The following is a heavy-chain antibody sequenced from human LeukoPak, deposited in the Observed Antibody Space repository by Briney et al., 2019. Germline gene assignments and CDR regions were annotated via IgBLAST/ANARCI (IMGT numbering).Heavy chain of an antibody. Sequence: ASVKVSCKASGGTFSSYAISWVRQAPGQGLEWMGWIIPIFGTANYAQKFQGRVTITADESTSTAYMELSSLRSEDTAVYYCARDFGYNWKANWFDPWGQGTLVTVS. V-gene: IGHV1-69*13. CDR3: ARDFGYNWKANWFDP. J-gene: IGHJ5*02. CDR2: IIPIFGTA. CDR1: GGTFSSYA. D-gene: IGHD1-1*01.